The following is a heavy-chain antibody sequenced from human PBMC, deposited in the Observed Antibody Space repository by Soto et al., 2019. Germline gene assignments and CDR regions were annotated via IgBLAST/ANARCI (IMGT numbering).Heavy chain of an antibody. J-gene: IGHJ4*02. Sequence: GGSLRLSCAASGFTFSSYGMHWVRQAPGKGLEWVAVISYDGSNKYYADSVKGRFTISRDNSKNTLYLQMNSLRAEDTAVYYCAKSFSHAWIPLWQGDYYFDYWGQGTLVTVSS. CDR2: ISYDGSNK. CDR1: GFTFSSYG. D-gene: IGHD5-18*01. V-gene: IGHV3-30*18. CDR3: AKSFSHAWIPLWQGDYYFDY.